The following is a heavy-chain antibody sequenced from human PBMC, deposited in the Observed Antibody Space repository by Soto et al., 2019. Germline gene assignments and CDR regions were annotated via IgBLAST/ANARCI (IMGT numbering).Heavy chain of an antibody. CDR2: ISGSGGST. Sequence: PGGSLRLSCAASGFTFSSYAMSWVRQAPGKGLEWVSAISGSGGSTYYADSVKGRFTISRDNSKNTLYLQMNSLRAEDTAVYYCAKSRKDIVVVPAAMDYYYYGMDVWGQGTTVTVSS. CDR1: GFTFSSYA. V-gene: IGHV3-23*01. CDR3: AKSRKDIVVVPAAMDYYYYGMDV. D-gene: IGHD2-2*01. J-gene: IGHJ6*02.